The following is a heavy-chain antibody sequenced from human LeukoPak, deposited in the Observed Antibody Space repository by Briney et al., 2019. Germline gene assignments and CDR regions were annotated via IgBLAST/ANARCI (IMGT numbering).Heavy chain of an antibody. V-gene: IGHV5-51*01. CDR1: GYRFTSYW. CDR3: ARLPAAVYNWFDP. Sequence: GGPLEISCKGSGYRFTSYWIGWVRQIPGKGLEWMGIIYPGDSDTRYSPSFQGQVTISADKSISTAYLQWSSLKASDTAMYYCARLPAAVYNWFDPWGQGTLVTVSS. J-gene: IGHJ5*02. D-gene: IGHD2-2*01. CDR2: IYPGDSDT.